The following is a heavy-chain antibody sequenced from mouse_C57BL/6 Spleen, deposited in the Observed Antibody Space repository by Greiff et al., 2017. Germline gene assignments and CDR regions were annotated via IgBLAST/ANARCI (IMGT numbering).Heavy chain of an antibody. CDR2: SRNKANDYTT. D-gene: IGHD2-4*01. J-gene: IGHJ1*03. CDR3: ARDADDYDWYFDV. V-gene: IGHV7-1*01. CDR1: GFTFSDFY. Sequence: EVQLVESGGGLVQSGRSLRLSCATSGFTFSDFYMEWVRQAPGKGLEWIGASRNKANDYTTEYSSSVKGRFIVSRDTSQSILYLQMNALRAEDTAIYYCARDADDYDWYFDVWGTGTTVTVSS.